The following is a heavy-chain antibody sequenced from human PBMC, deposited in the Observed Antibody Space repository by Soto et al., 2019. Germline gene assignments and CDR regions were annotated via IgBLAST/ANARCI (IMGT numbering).Heavy chain of an antibody. V-gene: IGHV3-74*01. J-gene: IGHJ4*02. D-gene: IGHD3-22*01. CDR3: ARGGPTYYYDSSGYRFGY. CDR2: INSDGSST. CDR1: GFTFSSYW. Sequence: EVQLVESGGGLVQPGGSLRLSCAASGFTFSSYWMHWVRQAPGKGLVWVSRINSDGSSTSYADSVKGRFTISRDNAKNTLYRQMNSLRAEDTAVYYCARGGPTYYYDSSGYRFGYWGQGTLVTVSS.